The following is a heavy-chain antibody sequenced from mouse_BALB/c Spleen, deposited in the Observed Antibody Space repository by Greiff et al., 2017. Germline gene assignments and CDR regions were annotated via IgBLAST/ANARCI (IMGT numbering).Heavy chain of an antibody. D-gene: IGHD1-1*01. Sequence: QVQLKQPGAELVKPGTSVKLSCKASGYTFTSYWINWVKLRPGQGLEWIGDIYPGSGSTNYNEKFKSKATLTVDTSSSTAYMQHSSLASEDSALYYWASEDYDGKRNRDYAMDYWGQGTSVTVSS. CDR2: IYPGSGST. J-gene: IGHJ4*01. V-gene: IGHV1-55*01. CDR1: GYTFTSYW. CDR3: ASEDYDGKRNRDYAMDY.